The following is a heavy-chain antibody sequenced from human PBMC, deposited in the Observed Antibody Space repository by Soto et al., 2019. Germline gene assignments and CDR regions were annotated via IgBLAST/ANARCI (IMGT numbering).Heavy chain of an antibody. Sequence: QVQLVESGGGVVQPGRSLRLSCAASVFTFSSSAMHWVRQAPGKGLEWVAGIAYDGSNKYHADSVKGRFTISRDNSKNTLYVQMNSLRGEDTAVYYCARDSPQGIDYWGQGALVTVSS. J-gene: IGHJ4*02. CDR2: IAYDGSNK. D-gene: IGHD3-10*01. V-gene: IGHV3-30-3*01. CDR1: VFTFSSSA. CDR3: ARDSPQGIDY.